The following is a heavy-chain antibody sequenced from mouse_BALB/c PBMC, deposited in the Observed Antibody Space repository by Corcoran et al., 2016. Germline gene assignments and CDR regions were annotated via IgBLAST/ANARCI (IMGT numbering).Heavy chain of an antibody. CDR2: INPYYGST. D-gene: IGHD2-14*01. V-gene: IGHV1-39*01. CDR1: GYSFTDYI. CDR3: ARGRAYYRYDYAMDY. Sequence: EIQLQQTGPELVKPGASVKISCKASGYSFTDYIMLWVKQSHGKSLEWIGNINPYYGSTSYNLKFKGKATLTVDKSSSTAYMQLNSLTSEDSAVYYCARGRAYYRYDYAMDYWGQGTSVTVSS. J-gene: IGHJ4*01.